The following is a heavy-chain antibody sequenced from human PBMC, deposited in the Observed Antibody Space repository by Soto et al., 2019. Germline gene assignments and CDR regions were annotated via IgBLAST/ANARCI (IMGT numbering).Heavy chain of an antibody. V-gene: IGHV4-34*01. J-gene: IGHJ4*02. D-gene: IGHD2-15*01. CDR1: GGSFSGYY. CDR2: INHSGST. CDR3: GGLGYCRGGSCYPFDY. Sequence: SETLSLTCAVYGGSFSGYYWSWIRQPPGKGLEWIGEINHSGSTNYNPSLKSRVTISVDTSKNQFSLKLSSVTAADTAVYYCGGLGYCRGGSCYPFDYGGQGTRVTVSS.